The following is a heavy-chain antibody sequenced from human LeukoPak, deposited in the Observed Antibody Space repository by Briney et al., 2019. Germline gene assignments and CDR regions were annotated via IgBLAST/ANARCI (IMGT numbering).Heavy chain of an antibody. D-gene: IGHD5-12*01. J-gene: IGHJ4*02. CDR2: ISYIGIT. Sequence: PSETLSLTCTVSGGSISSYYWSWIRQPPGKGPEWIGYISYIGITNYNPSLESRVTISVDTSKNQFSLKLSSVTAADTAVYYCARGVATVPVDSWGQGTLVTVSS. CDR3: ARGVATVPVDS. CDR1: GGSISSYY. V-gene: IGHV4-59*01.